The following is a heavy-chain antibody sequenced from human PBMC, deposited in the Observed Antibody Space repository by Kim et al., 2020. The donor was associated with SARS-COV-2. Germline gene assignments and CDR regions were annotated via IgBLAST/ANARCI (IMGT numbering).Heavy chain of an antibody. CDR2: INHSGST. CDR1: GGSFSGYY. Sequence: SETLSLTCAVYGGSFSGYYWSWIRQPPGKGLEWIGEINHSGSTNYNPSLKSRVTISVDTSKNQFSLKLSSVTAADTAVYYCASNGVRRITYYDYVWGSYHPRYWGQGTLVTVSS. J-gene: IGHJ4*02. D-gene: IGHD3-16*02. CDR3: ASNGVRRITYYDYVWGSYHPRY. V-gene: IGHV4-34*01.